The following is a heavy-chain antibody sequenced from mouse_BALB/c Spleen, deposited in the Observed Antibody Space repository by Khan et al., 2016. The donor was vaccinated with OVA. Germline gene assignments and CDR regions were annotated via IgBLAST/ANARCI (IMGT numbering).Heavy chain of an antibody. J-gene: IGHJ1*01. D-gene: IGHD2-1*01. CDR2: INTYTGEP. CDR3: ARNGNYWYFDV. Sequence: QIQRVQSVPEPKKNGETVKISCKAPGYTFTNYGMNWVKQAPGKGLKWMGWINTYTGEPTYADDFKGRFAFSLETSASTAYLQINNLKNEDTATYFCARNGNYWYFDVWAAGTTVTVAS. CDR1: GYTFTNYG. V-gene: IGHV9-3-1*01.